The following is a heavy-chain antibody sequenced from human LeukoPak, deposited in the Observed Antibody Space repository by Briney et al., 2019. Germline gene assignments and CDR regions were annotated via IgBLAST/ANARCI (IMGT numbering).Heavy chain of an antibody. CDR2: MSYSGST. J-gene: IGHJ4*02. CDR3: ARQIYYDRSGYFYFN. V-gene: IGHV4-39*01. CDR1: GGSINGRGYY. Sequence: PSETLSLTCSVSGGSINGRGYYWGWIRQPPGKVLECIAIMSYSGSTYYNPSPTRRVTMSVDMSKNHCSLKLSSVTAADTAVYYCARQIYYDRSGYFYFNWGQGTLVTVSS. D-gene: IGHD3-22*01.